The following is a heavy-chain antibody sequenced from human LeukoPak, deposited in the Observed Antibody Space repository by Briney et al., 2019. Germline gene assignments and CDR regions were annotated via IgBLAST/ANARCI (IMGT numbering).Heavy chain of an antibody. D-gene: IGHD3-10*01. CDR3: ARGFGAGNYYYGWFDP. Sequence: PSETLSLTCTVSGASISSGDYHWNWIRQPPGKGLEWIGFIHDSGSTYYNPSLKSRVSISRDMSKNQLSLMLSSVTAADTAVYYCARGFGAGNYYYGWFDPWGKGTLVSVSS. CDR2: IHDSGST. V-gene: IGHV4-30-4*01. CDR1: GASISSGDYH. J-gene: IGHJ5*02.